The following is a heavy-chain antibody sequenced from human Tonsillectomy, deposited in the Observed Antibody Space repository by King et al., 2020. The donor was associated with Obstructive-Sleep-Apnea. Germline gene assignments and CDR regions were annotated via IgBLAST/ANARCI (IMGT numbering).Heavy chain of an antibody. J-gene: IGHJ4*02. Sequence: QLQESGPRLLKPSETLSLTCTFSGGSISSSDYYWGWVRQPPGKGLEWIGSFFYTGTAYHTPSLKSRVTMSLDTSKNQFSLELTSVTAADTAVYYCAREESPGYFDYWGQGTLVTVSS. CDR1: GGSISSSDYY. CDR3: AREESPGYFDY. V-gene: IGHV4-39*07. CDR2: FFYTGTA.